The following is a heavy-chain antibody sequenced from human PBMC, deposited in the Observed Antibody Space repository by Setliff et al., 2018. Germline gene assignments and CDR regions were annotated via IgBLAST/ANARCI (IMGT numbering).Heavy chain of an antibody. J-gene: IGHJ4*02. CDR2: IIHTGRT. CDR3: ARSFSRREKFLLDY. V-gene: IGHV4-34*12. Sequence: SETLSLTCAAYGWSFSGYYWSWIRQPPGKRLEWVGQIIHTGRTNYNPSLKSRVTISIDTSKNQFSLRVSSVTAADTAVYYCARSFSRREKFLLDYWGQGALVTVSS. CDR1: GWSFSGYY.